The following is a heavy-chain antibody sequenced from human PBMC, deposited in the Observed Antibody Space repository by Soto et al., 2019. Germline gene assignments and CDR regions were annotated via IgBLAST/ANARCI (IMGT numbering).Heavy chain of an antibody. Sequence: TGGSLRLSCAASGFTFSSYGMHWVRQAPGKGLEWVAVISYDGSNKYYADSVKGRFTISRDNSKNTLYLQMNSLRAEDTAVYYCAKARDGYTQIFFDYWGQGTLVTV. J-gene: IGHJ4*02. V-gene: IGHV3-30*18. CDR2: ISYDGSNK. CDR1: GFTFSSYG. CDR3: AKARDGYTQIFFDY. D-gene: IGHD2-2*02.